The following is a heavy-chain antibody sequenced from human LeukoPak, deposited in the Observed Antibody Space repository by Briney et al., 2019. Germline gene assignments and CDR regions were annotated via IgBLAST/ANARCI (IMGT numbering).Heavy chain of an antibody. V-gene: IGHV3-53*01. Sequence: GGSLRLSCAASGFTVSSNYMSWVRQAPGKGLEWVSVIYSGGSTYYADSVKGRFTISRNNSKNTLYLQMNSLRAEDTAVYYCARVGQSHDAFDIWGQGTMVTVSS. CDR3: ARVGQSHDAFDI. CDR2: IYSGGST. CDR1: GFTVSSNY. D-gene: IGHD4-11*01. J-gene: IGHJ3*02.